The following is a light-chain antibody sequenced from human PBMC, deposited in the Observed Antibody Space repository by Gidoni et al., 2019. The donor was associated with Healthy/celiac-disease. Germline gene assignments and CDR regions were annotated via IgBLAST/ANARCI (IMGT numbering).Light chain of an antibody. CDR1: QSVSSN. CDR2: GAS. CDR3: QQYNNWPPLT. V-gene: IGKV3-15*01. J-gene: IGKJ4*01. Sequence: EIVRTQSPATLSVSPGERATLSCRASQSVSSNLAWYQQKPGQAPRLLIYGASTRATGIPARFSVSGSGTEFTLTISSLQSEDFAVYYCQQYNNWPPLTFGGXTKVEIK.